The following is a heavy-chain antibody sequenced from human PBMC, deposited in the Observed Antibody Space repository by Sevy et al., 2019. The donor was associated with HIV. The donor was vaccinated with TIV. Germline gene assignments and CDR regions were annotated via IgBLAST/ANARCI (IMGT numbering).Heavy chain of an antibody. V-gene: IGHV3-30*03. Sequence: GGSLRLSCTVSGFNFGDYDIHWVRQAPGKGLEWVSLILDRGDQTFYGESVKGRSTISRDNAKNTLYLQMSRLRHDDTAVYYCVAEPPSGGHGNYHYGLDLWGQGTTVTVSS. CDR1: GFNFGDYD. J-gene: IGHJ6*02. D-gene: IGHD3-16*01. CDR2: ILDRGDQT. CDR3: VAEPPSGGHGNYHYGLDL.